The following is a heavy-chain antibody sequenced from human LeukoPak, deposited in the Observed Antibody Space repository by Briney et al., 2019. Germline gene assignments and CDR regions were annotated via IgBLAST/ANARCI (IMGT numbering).Heavy chain of an antibody. CDR1: GGTFSSYA. Sequence: GASVKVSCKASGGTFSSYAISWVRQAPGQGLEWMGGIIPIFGTANYAQKFQGRVTITADKSTSTAYMELSSLRSEDTAVYYCARSLDSSGPFDYWGQGTLVTVSS. V-gene: IGHV1-69*06. CDR2: IIPIFGTA. D-gene: IGHD3-22*01. CDR3: ARSLDSSGPFDY. J-gene: IGHJ4*02.